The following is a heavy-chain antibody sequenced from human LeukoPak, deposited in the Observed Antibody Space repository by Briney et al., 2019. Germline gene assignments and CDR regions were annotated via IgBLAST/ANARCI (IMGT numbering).Heavy chain of an antibody. V-gene: IGHV4-39*01. D-gene: IGHD3-22*01. CDR3: ARHHYYYDSSYNWFDP. Sequence: PSETLSLTCTVSGGSISSSSYYWGWIRQPPGKGLEWIGSIYYSGSTYYNPSLKSRVTISVDTSKNQFSLKLISVTAADTAVYYCARHHYYYDSSYNWFDPWGQGTLVTVSS. J-gene: IGHJ5*02. CDR2: IYYSGST. CDR1: GGSISSSSYY.